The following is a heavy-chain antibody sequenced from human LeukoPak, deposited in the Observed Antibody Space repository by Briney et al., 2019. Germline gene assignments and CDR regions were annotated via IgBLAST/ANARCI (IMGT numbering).Heavy chain of an antibody. CDR1: GFTFSRNA. V-gene: IGHV3-30*04. D-gene: IGHD2-21*02. CDR2: ISYDGSSR. CDR3: VRGGDGYDRALDL. J-gene: IGHJ3*01. Sequence: GGSLRLSCAASGFTFSRNAMHWVRQAPGKGLEWVAVISYDGSSRYYGDSVKGRFTISRDNSKNTLQLQMNSLRVEDTAVYYCVRGGDGYDRALDLWGQGTMVTVSS.